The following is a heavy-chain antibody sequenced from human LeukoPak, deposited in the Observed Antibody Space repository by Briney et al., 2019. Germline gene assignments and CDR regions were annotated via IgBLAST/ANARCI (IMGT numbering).Heavy chain of an antibody. V-gene: IGHV1-46*01. CDR1: GYTFTSYY. D-gene: IGHD1-26*01. Sequence: ASVKVSCKASGYTFTSYYMHWVRQAPGQGLEWMGIINPSGGSTSYAQKFQGRVTMTRDTSTSTVYMELSSLRAEDTAVYYCARTLKSWETLDYWGQGTLVTVSS. CDR2: INPSGGST. CDR3: ARTLKSWETLDY. J-gene: IGHJ4*02.